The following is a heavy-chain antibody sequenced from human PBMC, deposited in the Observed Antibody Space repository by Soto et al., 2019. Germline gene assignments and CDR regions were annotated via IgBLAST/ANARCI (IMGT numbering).Heavy chain of an antibody. CDR3: TRHVLVDYGDYCFNY. CDR1: GFTFSSYS. Sequence: GGSLRLSCAASGFTFSSYSMNWVRQAPGKGLEWVSSISSSSGYIYYADSVKGRFTISRDDSKNTAYLQMNSLKTEDTAVYYCTRHVLVDYGDYCFNYWGQGTLVTVSS. V-gene: IGHV3-21*04. CDR2: ISSSSGYI. D-gene: IGHD4-17*01. J-gene: IGHJ4*02.